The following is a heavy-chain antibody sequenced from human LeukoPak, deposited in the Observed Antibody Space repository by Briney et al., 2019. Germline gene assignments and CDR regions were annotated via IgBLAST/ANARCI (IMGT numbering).Heavy chain of an antibody. CDR1: GFTFSSDA. Sequence: GGSLRLSCAASGFTFSSDAMSWGRQAPGKGGEWVSAISGSGGSTYYADSVKGRFTISRDNSKNTLYLQMNSLRAEDTAVYYCAKDYYDSSGYPDYWGQGTLVTVSS. CDR3: AKDYYDSSGYPDY. D-gene: IGHD3-22*01. CDR2: ISGSGGST. V-gene: IGHV3-23*01. J-gene: IGHJ4*02.